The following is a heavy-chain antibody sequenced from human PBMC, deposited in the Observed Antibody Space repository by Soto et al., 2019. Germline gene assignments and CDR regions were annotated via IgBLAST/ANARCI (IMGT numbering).Heavy chain of an antibody. Sequence: GGSLRLSCAASGFTFSSYAMSWVRQAPRKGLEWVSAISGSGGSTYYADSVKGRFTISRDNSKNTLYLQMNSLRAEDTAVYYCAKVRFLEWFPTGFDPWGQGTLVTVSS. CDR3: AKVRFLEWFPTGFDP. J-gene: IGHJ5*02. CDR1: GFTFSSYA. D-gene: IGHD3-3*01. V-gene: IGHV3-23*01. CDR2: ISGSGGST.